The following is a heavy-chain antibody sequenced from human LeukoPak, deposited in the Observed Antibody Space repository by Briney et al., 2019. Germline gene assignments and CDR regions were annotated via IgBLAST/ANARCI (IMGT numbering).Heavy chain of an antibody. CDR1: GGSFSGYY. CDR2: INHSGST. D-gene: IGHD2-2*01. Sequence: SETLSLTCAVYGGSFSGYYWSWIRQPPGKGLEWIGEINHSGSTNYNPSLKSRVTISVDTPKNQFSLQLSSVTAADTAVYYCARVGGRYCSSTSCYFDYWGQGTLVTVSS. V-gene: IGHV4-34*01. J-gene: IGHJ4*02. CDR3: ARVGGRYCSSTSCYFDY.